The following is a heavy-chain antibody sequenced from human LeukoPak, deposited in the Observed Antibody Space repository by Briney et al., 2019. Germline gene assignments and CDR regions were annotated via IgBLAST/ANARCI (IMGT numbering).Heavy chain of an antibody. D-gene: IGHD4-23*01. CDR2: IWYDGSNK. CDR3: ARDHGTTVVTPSFDY. CDR1: GFTFSSYA. J-gene: IGHJ4*02. V-gene: IGHV3-33*08. Sequence: PGGSLRLSCAASGFTFSSYAMSWVRQAPGKGLEWVAVIWYDGSNKYYADSVKGRFTISRDNSKNTLYLQMNSLRAEDTAVYYCARDHGTTVVTPSFDYWGQGTLVTVSS.